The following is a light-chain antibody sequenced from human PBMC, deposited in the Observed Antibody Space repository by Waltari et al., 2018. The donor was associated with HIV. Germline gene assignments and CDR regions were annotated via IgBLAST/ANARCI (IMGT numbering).Light chain of an antibody. V-gene: IGLV2-8*01. CDR1: SSDIGGYTS. CDR2: EVN. J-gene: IGLJ2*01. CDR3: SSYAGNNNLV. Sequence: QAALTQPPSASGSPGQSVTISCTGTSSDIGGYTSVSWYQQHPGKAPRPMIYEVNKRPSGVPDRFSGSKSGNTASLTVSGLQAEDEADYYCSSYAGNNNLVFGGGTKVTVL.